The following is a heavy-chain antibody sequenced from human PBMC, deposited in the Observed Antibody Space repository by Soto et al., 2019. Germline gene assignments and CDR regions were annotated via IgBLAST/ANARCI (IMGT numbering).Heavy chain of an antibody. CDR1: GGFISSGDYY. Sequence: LSLTCTVTGGFISSGDYYRSWIFQPPGQGLEWIGYIYYSGSTYYNPSLKNRVTISVDTSKNQFSLKLSSLTAADPAVYYCAGGIAAAGTRVLLDPWAQGTLVTVSS. CDR2: IYYSGST. J-gene: IGHJ5*02. CDR3: AGGIAAAGTRVLLDP. D-gene: IGHD6-13*01. V-gene: IGHV4-30-4*01.